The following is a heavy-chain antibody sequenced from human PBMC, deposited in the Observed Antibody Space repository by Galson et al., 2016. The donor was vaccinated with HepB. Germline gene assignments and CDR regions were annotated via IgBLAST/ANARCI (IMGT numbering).Heavy chain of an antibody. V-gene: IGHV4-39*03. CDR3: STADY. Sequence: SETLSLTCTVSGGSISTLTYYWGWIRQPPGKGLEWIGSVYTGGTTYHNPSLESRVTISVDTSTNQFSLRLTSVTAADTAFYYCSTADYWGPGRLVTVSS. D-gene: IGHD2/OR15-2a*01. CDR2: VYTGGTT. J-gene: IGHJ4*02. CDR1: GGSISTLTYY.